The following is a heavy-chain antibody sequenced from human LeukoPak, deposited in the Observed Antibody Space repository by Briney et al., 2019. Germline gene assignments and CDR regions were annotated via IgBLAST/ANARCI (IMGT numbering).Heavy chain of an antibody. CDR1: GGTFSSYA. CDR2: IIPIFGTA. CDR3: AMGNSSGWSFGFFDY. J-gene: IGHJ4*02. D-gene: IGHD6-19*01. V-gene: IGHV1-69*13. Sequence: GASVTVPCKASGGTFSSYAISWVRQAPGQGLEWMGGIIPIFGTANYAQKFQGRVTITADESTSTAYMELSSLRSEDTAVYYCAMGNSSGWSFGFFDYWGQGTLVSVSS.